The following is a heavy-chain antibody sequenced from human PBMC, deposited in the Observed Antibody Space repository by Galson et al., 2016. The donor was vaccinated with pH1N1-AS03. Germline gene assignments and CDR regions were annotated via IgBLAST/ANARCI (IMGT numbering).Heavy chain of an antibody. V-gene: IGHV3-48*01. CDR1: GFTFSSSN. CDR2: ISSSSSTT. CDR3: ARTHHGDYAYYGMDV. Sequence: SLRLSCAASGFTFSSSNMNWVRQAPGKGLEWVSYISSSSSTTYYVDSVKGRFTISRDNAKSSLYLQMHSLRAEDTAVYYCARTHHGDYAYYGMDVWGQGTTVTVPS. D-gene: IGHD4-17*01. J-gene: IGHJ6*02.